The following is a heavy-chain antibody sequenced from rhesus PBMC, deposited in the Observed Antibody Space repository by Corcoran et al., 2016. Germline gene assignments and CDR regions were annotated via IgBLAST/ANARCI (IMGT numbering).Heavy chain of an antibody. D-gene: IGHD6-13*01. CDR3: TRRYSSWSGAEYFEF. V-gene: IGHV3-11*01. CDR2: MFGSTM. CDR1: GFTVSSYW. J-gene: IGHJ1*01. Sequence: EVQLAESGGGLVQPGGSLRLSCAASGFTVSSYWMSWVRQASGKGLEWLSDMFGSTMYYGDAVKGRCTVSRYNPKNSLYLQMNSLRAEDTAVYYCTRRYSSWSGAEYFEFWGQGALVTVSS.